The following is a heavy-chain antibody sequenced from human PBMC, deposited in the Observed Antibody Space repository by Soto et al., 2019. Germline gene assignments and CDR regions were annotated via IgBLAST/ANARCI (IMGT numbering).Heavy chain of an antibody. CDR2: IGISGDT. CDR3: VRFSGVTLPHYYGMDV. Sequence: GGSLRLSCAASGFNFRSYDMHWVRQSTGKGLEWVSGIGISGDTFYLGSVKGRFTISRENAKNSLNLQKNDLRVGDTAVYYCVRFSGVTLPHYYGMDVWGQGTTVTVSS. D-gene: IGHD3-10*01. J-gene: IGHJ6*02. V-gene: IGHV3-13*01. CDR1: GFNFRSYD.